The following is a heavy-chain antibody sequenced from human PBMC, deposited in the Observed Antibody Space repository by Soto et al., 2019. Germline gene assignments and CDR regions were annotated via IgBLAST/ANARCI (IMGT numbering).Heavy chain of an antibody. D-gene: IGHD2-15*01. CDR2: MNPNSGNT. Sequence: QVQLVQSGAEVKKPGASVKVSCKASGYTFPSYDINWVRQATGQGLEWMGWMNPNSGNTGYAQKFQGGVTMTRNTSMSTAYMELSSLRSEDTAVYYFAREHDGNTAWFDPWGQGTLVTVSS. J-gene: IGHJ5*02. V-gene: IGHV1-8*01. CDR3: AREHDGNTAWFDP. CDR1: GYTFPSYD.